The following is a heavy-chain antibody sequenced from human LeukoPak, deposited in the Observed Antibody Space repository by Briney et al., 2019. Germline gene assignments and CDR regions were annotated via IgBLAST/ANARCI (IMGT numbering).Heavy chain of an antibody. Sequence: ASVKVSCKASGYTFTGYYMHWVRQAPGQGLEWMGWINPNSGGTNYAQKFQGRVTMTRDTSISTAYMELSRLRSDDTAVYYCARGHAGYYCGHGLDVWGQGTTVTVSS. CDR3: ARGHAGYYCGHGLDV. V-gene: IGHV1-2*02. CDR2: INPNSGGT. D-gene: IGHD3-22*01. CDR1: GYTFTGYY. J-gene: IGHJ6*02.